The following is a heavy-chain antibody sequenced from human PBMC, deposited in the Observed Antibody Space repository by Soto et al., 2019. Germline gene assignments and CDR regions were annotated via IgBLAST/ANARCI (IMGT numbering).Heavy chain of an antibody. CDR2: IYYSGST. CDR1: GGSISSSSYY. CDR3: ARQDYGGRNFDY. D-gene: IGHD4-17*01. V-gene: IGHV4-39*01. Sequence: SETLSLTCTVSGGSISSSSYYWGWIRQPPGKGLEWIGSIYYSGSTYYNPSLKSRVTISVDTSKNQFSLKLSSVTAADTAVYYCARQDYGGRNFDYWGQGTLVTVSS. J-gene: IGHJ4*02.